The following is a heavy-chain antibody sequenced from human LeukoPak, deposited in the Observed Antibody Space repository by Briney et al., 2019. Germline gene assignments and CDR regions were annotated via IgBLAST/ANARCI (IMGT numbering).Heavy chain of an antibody. V-gene: IGHV5-51*01. CDR1: GYSFTSYW. CDR2: IYPGDSDT. J-gene: IGHJ4*02. Sequence: GESLKISCKGSGYSFTSYWICWVRQMPGKGLEWMGIIYPGDSDTRYSPSFQGQVTISADKSISTAYLQWSSLKASDTAMYYCARQGGRAAAGTGYFDYWGQGTLVTVSS. CDR3: ARQGGRAAAGTGYFDY. D-gene: IGHD6-13*01.